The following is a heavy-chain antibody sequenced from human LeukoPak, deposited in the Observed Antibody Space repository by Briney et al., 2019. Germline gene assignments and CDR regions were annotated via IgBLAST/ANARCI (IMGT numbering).Heavy chain of an antibody. J-gene: IGHJ5*02. CDR3: ARDAADYGDSFDP. D-gene: IGHD4-17*01. CDR2: MNPNSGNT. CDR1: GYTFTSYD. Sequence: GASVKVSCKASGYTFTSYDINWVLQATGQGLEWMGWMNPNSGNTGYAQKFQGRVTMTRNTSISTAYMELSSLRSEDTAVYYCARDAADYGDSFDPSVDGTLVTASP. V-gene: IGHV1-8*01.